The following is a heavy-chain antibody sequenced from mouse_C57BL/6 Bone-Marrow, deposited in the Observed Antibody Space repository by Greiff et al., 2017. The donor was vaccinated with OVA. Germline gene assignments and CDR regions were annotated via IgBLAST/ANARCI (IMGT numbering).Heavy chain of an antibody. J-gene: IGHJ2*01. Sequence: EVKLMESGGDLVKPGGSLKLSCAASGFTFSSYGMSWVRPTPDKRLEWVATISSGGSYPYYPASVTVRFPLSRDNAKNTLYLQMSSLKSEETAMYYCARKSTFDYWGKGTTLTVAS. CDR1: GFTFSSYG. CDR3: ARKSTFDY. V-gene: IGHV5-6*01. CDR2: ISSGGSYP. D-gene: IGHD2-1*01.